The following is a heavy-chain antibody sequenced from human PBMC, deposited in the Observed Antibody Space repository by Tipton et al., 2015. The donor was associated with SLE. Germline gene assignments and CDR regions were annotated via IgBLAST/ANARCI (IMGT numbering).Heavy chain of an antibody. CDR2: IRSKPYGGTT. CDR3: TRDPTGYSSGWYPTFFDY. Sequence: RSLRLSCSASGFTFSSYTMNWVRQAPGKGLEWVGFIRSKPYGGTTEYAASVKGRFTISRDDSKRIAYLQMNSLKTEDTAVYYCTRDPTGYSSGWYPTFFDYWGQGTLVTVSS. J-gene: IGHJ4*02. CDR1: GFTFSSYT. D-gene: IGHD6-19*01. V-gene: IGHV3-49*04.